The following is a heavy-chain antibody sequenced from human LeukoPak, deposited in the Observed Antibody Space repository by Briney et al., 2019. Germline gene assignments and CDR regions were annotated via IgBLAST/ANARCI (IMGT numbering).Heavy chain of an antibody. D-gene: IGHD3-9*01. Sequence: GASLRLSCAASGFTFSSYATSWVRQAPGKGLEWVSAISGSGGSTYYADSVKGRFTISRDNSKNTLYLQMNSLRAKDTAVYYCAKDRRYDILTGYPDYWGQGTLVTVSS. CDR2: ISGSGGST. V-gene: IGHV3-23*01. J-gene: IGHJ4*02. CDR3: AKDRRYDILTGYPDY. CDR1: GFTFSSYA.